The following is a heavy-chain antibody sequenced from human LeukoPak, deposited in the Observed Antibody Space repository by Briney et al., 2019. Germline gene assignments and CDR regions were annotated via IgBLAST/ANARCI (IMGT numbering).Heavy chain of an antibody. J-gene: IGHJ5*02. CDR1: GGTFSSYA. D-gene: IGHD2-2*01. CDR3: ATSRVPAAARWFDP. CDR2: IIPIFGTA. Sequence: SVKVSCKASGGTFSSYAISWVRQAPGQGLEWMGGIIPIFGTANYAQKFQGRVTITTDESTSTAYMELSSLRSEDTAVYYCATSRVPAAARWFDPWGQGTLVTVSS. V-gene: IGHV1-69*05.